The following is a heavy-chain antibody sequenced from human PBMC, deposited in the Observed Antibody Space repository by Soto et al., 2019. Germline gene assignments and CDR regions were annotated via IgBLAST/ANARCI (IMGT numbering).Heavy chain of an antibody. V-gene: IGHV3-74*01. Sequence: PGWPLRLSKAAAEGTCTNDWMRWVRKATGKGLVLVSRINIAGSSTSHEDSVKGRFTISRDNSKTTFYLQRSSRREEDTAVYYCARPQYLPDDGFDVWGRGTLVTVSS. CDR2: INIAGSST. J-gene: IGHJ3*01. CDR1: EGTCTNDW. D-gene: IGHD2-2*01. CDR3: ARPQYLPDDGFDV.